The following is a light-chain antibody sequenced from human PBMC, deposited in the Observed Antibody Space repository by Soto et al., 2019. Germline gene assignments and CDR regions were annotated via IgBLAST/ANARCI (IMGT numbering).Light chain of an antibody. Sequence: QSALTQPASVSGSPGQSITISCTGTSSDVGHQNLVSWYQQKPGKAPKLMIYEGSKRPSGVSDRFSGSKSGNTASLTISGLQAEDEADYHCCSYAGSSTFVVFGGGTKVTVL. V-gene: IGLV2-23*01. CDR3: CSYAGSSTFVV. CDR1: SSDVGHQNL. J-gene: IGLJ2*01. CDR2: EGS.